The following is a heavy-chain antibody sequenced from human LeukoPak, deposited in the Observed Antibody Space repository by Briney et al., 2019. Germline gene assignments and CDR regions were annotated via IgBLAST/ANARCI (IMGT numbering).Heavy chain of an antibody. Sequence: KPSEPLSLPCPVSGGSISSYYCSWIRQPPGKGLEWIGYIYYSGSTNYNPSLKSRVTISLDTSKNQFSLKLSSVTAADTAVYYCARDGYKFYYYYGMDVWGQGTTVTVSS. CDR1: GGSISSYY. D-gene: IGHD5-24*01. CDR3: ARDGYKFYYYYGMDV. CDR2: IYYSGST. J-gene: IGHJ6*02. V-gene: IGHV4-59*08.